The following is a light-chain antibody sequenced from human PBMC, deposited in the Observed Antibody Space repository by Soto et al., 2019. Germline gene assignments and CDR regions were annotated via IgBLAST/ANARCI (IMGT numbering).Light chain of an antibody. CDR2: GAS. J-gene: IGKJ2*01. Sequence: EIVLTQSPGTLSLSPGERATLSCRANQSVSSSYLAWYQQKPGQAPRLLIYGASSRATGIPDRFSGSGSGTDFTLTISRQEPEDFAVYYCQQYGSSPPYTFGQGTKLEIK. CDR1: QSVSSSY. CDR3: QQYGSSPPYT. V-gene: IGKV3-20*01.